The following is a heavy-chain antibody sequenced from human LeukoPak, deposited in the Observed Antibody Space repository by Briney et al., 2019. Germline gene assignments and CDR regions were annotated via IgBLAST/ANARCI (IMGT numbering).Heavy chain of an antibody. Sequence: SETLSLTCTVSGGSISSYYWSLIRQPAGKGLEWIWRIYTSGNTNYNPSLKNRVTISVNTSKNQVSLKPNSVTAADTAVYYCARGRFWSGYSYFDLWGQVTLVTVSS. J-gene: IGHJ4*02. CDR3: ARGRFWSGYSYFDL. CDR1: GGSISSYY. D-gene: IGHD3-3*01. V-gene: IGHV4-4*07. CDR2: IYTSGNT.